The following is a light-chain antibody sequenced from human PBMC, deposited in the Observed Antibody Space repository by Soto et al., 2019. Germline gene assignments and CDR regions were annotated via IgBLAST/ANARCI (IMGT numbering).Light chain of an antibody. V-gene: IGKV3-15*01. J-gene: IGKJ4*01. CDR3: QQYTNWPPLT. Sequence: EIVMMQSPATLSVSPGEGATLSCRASQSVHSDLAWYQQKPGQAPRLLIYDASTRATGIPARFSGSGSGTEFTLTISSLQSEDVAVYYCQQYTNWPPLTFGGGTKVEI. CDR2: DAS. CDR1: QSVHSD.